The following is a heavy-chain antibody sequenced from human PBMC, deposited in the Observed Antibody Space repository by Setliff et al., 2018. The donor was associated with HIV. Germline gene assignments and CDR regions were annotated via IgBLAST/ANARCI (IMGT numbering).Heavy chain of an antibody. CDR3: ASANWNYLGYWFDP. D-gene: IGHD1-7*01. J-gene: IGHJ5*02. Sequence: KTSETLSLTCTVSGGSISSHYWSWIRQPPGKGLEWIGSIYYSGSTNYNPSLKSRVTISVDTSKNQFSLKLSSVTAADTAVYYCASANWNYLGYWFDPWGQGTLVTVSS. CDR1: GGSISSHY. CDR2: IYYSGST. V-gene: IGHV4-59*11.